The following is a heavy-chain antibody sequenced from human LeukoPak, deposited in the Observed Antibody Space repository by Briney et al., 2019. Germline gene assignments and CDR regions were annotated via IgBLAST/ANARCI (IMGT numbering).Heavy chain of an antibody. Sequence: GGSLRLSCAASGFTFSSYSMNWVRQAPGKGLEWVSSISSSSSYIYYADSVKGRFTISRDNAKNSLYLQMNSLRAEDTAVYYCARDDVSRGYDFWSGSPTYYYGMDVWGQGTTVTVSS. V-gene: IGHV3-21*04. CDR1: GFTFSSYS. CDR3: ARDDVSRGYDFWSGSPTYYYGMDV. J-gene: IGHJ6*02. D-gene: IGHD3-3*01. CDR2: ISSSSSYI.